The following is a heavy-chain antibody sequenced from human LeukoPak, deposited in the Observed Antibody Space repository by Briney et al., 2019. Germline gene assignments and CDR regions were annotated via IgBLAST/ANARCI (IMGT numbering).Heavy chain of an antibody. CDR3: ARGRYDILTGYQPPGAFYGMDV. D-gene: IGHD3-9*01. Sequence: GASVKVSCKASGGTFSSYAISRVRQAPGQGLEWMGGIIPIFGTANYAQKFQGRVTITADESTSTAYMELSSLRSEDTAVYYCARGRYDILTGYQPPGAFYGMDVWGQGTTVTVSS. J-gene: IGHJ6*02. CDR2: IIPIFGTA. CDR1: GGTFSSYA. V-gene: IGHV1-69*13.